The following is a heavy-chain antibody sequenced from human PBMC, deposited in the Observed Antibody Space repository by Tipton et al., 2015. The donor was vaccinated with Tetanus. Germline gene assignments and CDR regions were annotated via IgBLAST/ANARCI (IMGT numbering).Heavy chain of an antibody. Sequence: GSLRLSCAASGFTFSTYGMSWVRQAPGKGLEWVSGISSDGGTTYYADSVKGRFTISRDNSKNTLYLQMDSLRAEDTAVYYCAKRKADNFGEFDYGGQGPLVTVPS. CDR1: GFTFSTYG. J-gene: IGHJ4*02. CDR3: AKRKADNFGEFDY. V-gene: IGHV3-23*01. D-gene: IGHD3-10*01. CDR2: ISSDGGTT.